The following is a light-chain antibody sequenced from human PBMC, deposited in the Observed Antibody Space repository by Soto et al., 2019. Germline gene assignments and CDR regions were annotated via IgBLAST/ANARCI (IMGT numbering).Light chain of an antibody. CDR3: TSYTSSNTLL. CDR2: DVT. Sequence: QSVLTQPASVSGSPGQSITISCTGTSSDVGGYNYVSWYQQHPGKAPRLMIYDVTSRPSGVSHRFSGSKSGNTASLTISGLQAEDEADYYCTSYTSSNTLLFGGGTQLNRP. CDR1: SSDVGGYNY. V-gene: IGLV2-14*01. J-gene: IGLJ2*01.